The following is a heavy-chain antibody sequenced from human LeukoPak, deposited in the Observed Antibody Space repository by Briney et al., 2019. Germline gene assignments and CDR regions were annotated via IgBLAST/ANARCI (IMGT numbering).Heavy chain of an antibody. CDR2: IKPDGGET. D-gene: IGHD4-11*01. CDR1: GFTFTNSW. J-gene: IGHJ4*02. V-gene: IGHV3-7*01. Sequence: GGSLRLSCGAFGFTFTNSWMAWVRQAPGKGLEWVATIKPDGGETNYVDSVKGRFTISKDNAKNSLFLQMNSLRAEDTAVYFCARDGAYSSFDYWGQGTLVAVSS. CDR3: ARDGAYSSFDY.